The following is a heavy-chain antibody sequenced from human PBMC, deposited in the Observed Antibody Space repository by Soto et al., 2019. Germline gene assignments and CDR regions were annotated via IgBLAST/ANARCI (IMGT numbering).Heavy chain of an antibody. CDR1: GGFIRRRFF. CDR3: ASGTYYDALTGYYRNFYMDA. D-gene: IGHD3-9*01. J-gene: IGHJ6*03. Sequence: SVNISPASPVAGGFIRRRFFLGWRNPPPGEGVEWIGSISNSGSTYYNPSLKSRVSISVDTSRNQFSLKLTSVTAADTAVYYCASGTYYDALTGYYRNFYMDAWGKGTTVTVS. CDR2: ISNSGST. V-gene: IGHV4-39*01.